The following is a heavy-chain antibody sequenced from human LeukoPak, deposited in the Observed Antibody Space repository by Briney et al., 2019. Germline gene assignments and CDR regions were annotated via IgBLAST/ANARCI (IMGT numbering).Heavy chain of an antibody. CDR2: ISYDGSNK. Sequence: SGGSLRLSCAASGFTFSSYGMHWVRQAPGKGLEWVAGISYDGSNKYYADSVKGRFTISRANSKSTVYLQMSALRAEDTALYYCAKDLRPTTISYFDNWGQGTLVTVSS. D-gene: IGHD4/OR15-4a*01. CDR1: GFTFSSYG. V-gene: IGHV3-30*18. CDR3: AKDLRPTTISYFDN. J-gene: IGHJ4*02.